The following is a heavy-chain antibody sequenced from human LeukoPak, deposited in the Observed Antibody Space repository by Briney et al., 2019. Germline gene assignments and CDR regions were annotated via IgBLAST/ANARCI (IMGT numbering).Heavy chain of an antibody. CDR1: GFTFSDYA. CDR3: ARSPPGRTNWNYYDY. CDR2: IGPIGVYT. Sequence: GGSLRLSCAASGFTFSDYAMHWVRQAPGKGLEFVSVIGPIGVYTYYANSVKGRFTISRDNSKSTVSLQMGSLRDEDMAVYYCARSPPGRTNWNYYDYWGRGTLVTVSS. D-gene: IGHD1-1*01. J-gene: IGHJ4*02. V-gene: IGHV3-64*01.